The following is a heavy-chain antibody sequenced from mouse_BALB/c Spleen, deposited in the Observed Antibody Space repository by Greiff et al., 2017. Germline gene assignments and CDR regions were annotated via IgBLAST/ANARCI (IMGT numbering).Heavy chain of an antibody. CDR2: IYPGSGST. J-gene: IGHJ2*01. Sequence: LQQPGSELVRPGASVKLSCKASGYTFTSYWMHWVKQRHGQGLEWIGNIYPGSGSTNYDEKFKSKGTLTVDTSSSTAYMHLSSLTSEDSAVYYCTRSVGNPFDYWGQGTTLTVSS. D-gene: IGHD2-1*01. V-gene: IGHV1S22*01. CDR3: TRSVGNPFDY. CDR1: GYTFTSYW.